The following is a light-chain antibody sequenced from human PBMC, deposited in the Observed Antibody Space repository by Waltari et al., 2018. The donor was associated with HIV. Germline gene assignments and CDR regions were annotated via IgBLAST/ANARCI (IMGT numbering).Light chain of an antibody. CDR1: NIGSKS. Sequence: SYVLTQPPSVSVAPGQTARITCGGNNIGSKSVHWYQQKPGQAPVLVVYDDSVRPSGIPERFSGSNSGNTATLTISRVEAGDEADYYCQVWDSSSDHTRVFGGGTKLTVL. CDR3: QVWDSSSDHTRV. J-gene: IGLJ2*01. CDR2: DDS. V-gene: IGLV3-21*02.